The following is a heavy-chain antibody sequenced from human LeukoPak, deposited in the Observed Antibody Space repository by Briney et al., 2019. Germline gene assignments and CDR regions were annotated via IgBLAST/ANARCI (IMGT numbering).Heavy chain of an antibody. Sequence: SSETLSLTCTVSGGSIFSSYWNWIRQPPGRGLEWIGYIYSTGITSYNPSLKSRGTISIAKCKNQFSLRLNSVTAADTAFYYCARRAYFDTSGYSPAAGYFDLWGRGTLVTVSS. V-gene: IGHV4-59*08. CDR3: ARRAYFDTSGYSPAAGYFDL. CDR2: IYSTGIT. D-gene: IGHD3-22*01. CDR1: GGSIFSSY. J-gene: IGHJ2*01.